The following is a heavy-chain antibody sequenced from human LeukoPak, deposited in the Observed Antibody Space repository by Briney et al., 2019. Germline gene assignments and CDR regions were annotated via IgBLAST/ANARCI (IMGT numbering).Heavy chain of an antibody. V-gene: IGHV4-34*01. CDR3: ARVQDFETRGYYLGY. CDR2: VNHSGST. J-gene: IGHJ4*01. Sequence: SETLSLTCAVYGGSFSDYYWNWIRQPPGKGLEWIGEVNHSGSTNYNPSLKSRVTMSVDTFKNQFSLTLSSVTAADTAVYYCARVQDFETRGYYLGYWGHGTLVTVSS. CDR1: GGSFSDYY. D-gene: IGHD3-22*01.